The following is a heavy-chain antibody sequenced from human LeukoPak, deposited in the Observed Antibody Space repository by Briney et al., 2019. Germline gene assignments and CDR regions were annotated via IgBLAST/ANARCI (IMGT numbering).Heavy chain of an antibody. CDR2: ISYDGSNK. D-gene: IGHD7-27*01. V-gene: IGHV3-30*18. CDR3: AKDIGNWDFDY. J-gene: IGHJ4*02. CDR1: GFTFSSYE. Sequence: GGSLRLSCAASGFTFSSYEMNWVRQAPGKGLEWVAVISYDGSNKYYADSVKGRFTISRDNSKNTLYLQMNSLRAEDTAVYYCAKDIGNWDFDYWGQGTLVTVSS.